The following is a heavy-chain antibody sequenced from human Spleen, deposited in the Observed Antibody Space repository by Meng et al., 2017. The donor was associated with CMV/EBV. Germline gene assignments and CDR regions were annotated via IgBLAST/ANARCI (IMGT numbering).Heavy chain of an antibody. CDR2: IYYRGST. CDR1: GGSVSSDNYY. V-gene: IGHV4-61*01. Sequence: SETLSLTCTVSGGSVSSDNYYWSWIRQPPGKGLEWIGYIYYRGSTNYNPSLKSRVTISVDTSKNQFSLKLSSVTAADTAVYYCARSFGVVITNYYYYGMDVWGQGTTVTVSS. CDR3: ARSFGVVITNYYYYGMDV. D-gene: IGHD3-3*01. J-gene: IGHJ6*02.